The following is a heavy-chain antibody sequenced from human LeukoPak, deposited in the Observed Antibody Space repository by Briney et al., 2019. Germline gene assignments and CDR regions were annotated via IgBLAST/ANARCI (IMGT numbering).Heavy chain of an antibody. CDR1: GFTFSSYS. D-gene: IGHD2-2*03. J-gene: IGHJ4*02. V-gene: IGHV3-21*06. CDR2: ISSSNTYI. Sequence: PGGSLRLSCAASGFTFSSYSMNWVRQAPGKGLEWASSISSSNTYIYYADSVKGRFTISRDNVNNSLYLQMNSLRAEDTAVYYCARVGYCSTSNCQRGFDYWGQGTLVTVSS. CDR3: ARVGYCSTSNCQRGFDY.